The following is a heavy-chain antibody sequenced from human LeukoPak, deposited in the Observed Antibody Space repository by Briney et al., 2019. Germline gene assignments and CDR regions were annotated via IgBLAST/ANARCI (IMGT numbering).Heavy chain of an antibody. CDR1: GFTFSSYA. V-gene: IGHV3-30*04. J-gene: IGHJ3*02. D-gene: IGHD1-26*01. CDR2: ISYDGSNK. CDR3: AEWGSYYELWNDAFDI. Sequence: GGSLRLSCAASGFTFSSYAMQWVRQAPGKELEWVAVISYDGSNKYYADSVKGRFTISGDNSKNTLYLQMNSLRAEDTAVYYCAEWGSYYELWNDAFDIWGQGTMVTVSS.